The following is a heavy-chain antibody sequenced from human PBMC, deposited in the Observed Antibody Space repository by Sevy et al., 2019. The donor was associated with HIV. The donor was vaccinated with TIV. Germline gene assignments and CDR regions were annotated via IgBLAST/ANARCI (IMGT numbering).Heavy chain of an antibody. V-gene: IGHV3-30-3*01. Sequence: GGSLRLSCTASGFTFSTHAAHWVRQAPGKGLEWVAVISYVGHMKYYADSVKGRFTISRDNSKSALYMDMNSLRPDDTARYYCARGGSGSFDPFYYYYDMDVWGQGTTVTVSS. J-gene: IGHJ6*02. CDR3: ARGGSGSFDPFYYYYDMDV. D-gene: IGHD3-10*01. CDR2: ISYVGHMK. CDR1: GFTFSTHA.